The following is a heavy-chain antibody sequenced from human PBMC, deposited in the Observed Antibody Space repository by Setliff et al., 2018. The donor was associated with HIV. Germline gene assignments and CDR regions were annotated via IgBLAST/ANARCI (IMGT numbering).Heavy chain of an antibody. V-gene: IGHV4-4*07. D-gene: IGHD6-19*01. CDR1: GGSISGYF. CDR2: IYTSGST. J-gene: IGHJ4*02. CDR3: VSDQQWLAQGWGGPHY. Sequence: SETLSLTCNVSGGSISGYFWTWIRQPAGKGLEWIGRIYTSGSTNYNPSLKSRLSMSIDTSKNHFSLRLTPVTAADTAVYYCVSDQQWLAQGWGGPHYWGQGTLVTVPS.